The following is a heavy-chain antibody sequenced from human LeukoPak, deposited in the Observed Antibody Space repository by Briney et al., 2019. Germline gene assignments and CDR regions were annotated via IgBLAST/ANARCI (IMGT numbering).Heavy chain of an antibody. D-gene: IGHD1-14*01. J-gene: IGHJ4*02. CDR3: AREGPNRGFDY. Sequence: GGSLRLSCAASGFTFSSYSMNWVRQAPGKGLEWVSSISSSSSYIYYADSVKGRFTISRDNAKNSLYLQMNSLRAEGTAVYYCAREGPNRGFDYWGQGTLVTVSS. CDR1: GFTFSSYS. CDR2: ISSSSSYI. V-gene: IGHV3-21*01.